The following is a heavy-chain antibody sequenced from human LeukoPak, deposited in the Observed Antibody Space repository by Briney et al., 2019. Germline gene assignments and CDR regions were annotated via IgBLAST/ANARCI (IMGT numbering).Heavy chain of an antibody. V-gene: IGHV4-59*01. D-gene: IGHD4/OR15-4a*01. J-gene: IGHJ5*02. CDR2: IYYSGST. Sequence: HSGTLSLTCTVSGGSISSYYWSWIRQPPGKGLEWIAYIYYSGSTNYNPSLKSRVTISVDTSKNQFSLKLSSVTAADTAVYYCARSVSNFDPWGQGTLVTVSS. CDR3: ARSVSNFDP. CDR1: GGSISSYY.